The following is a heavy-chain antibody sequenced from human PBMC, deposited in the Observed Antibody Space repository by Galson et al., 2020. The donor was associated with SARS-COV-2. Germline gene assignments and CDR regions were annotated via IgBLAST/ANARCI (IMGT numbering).Heavy chain of an antibody. CDR3: ARDLRLDYGGNSDQTDY. CDR2: IWTDGSNK. D-gene: IGHD4-17*01. CDR1: GFTFSSYG. V-gene: IGHV3-33*08. Sequence: GGSLRLSCAASGFTFSSYGMHWVRQAPGKGLEWVAVIWTDGSNKYHADSLKGRFTISRDNSKNTLYLQMNSLRAEDTAVYYCARDLRLDYGGNSDQTDYGGQRTLVTVAS. J-gene: IGHJ4*02.